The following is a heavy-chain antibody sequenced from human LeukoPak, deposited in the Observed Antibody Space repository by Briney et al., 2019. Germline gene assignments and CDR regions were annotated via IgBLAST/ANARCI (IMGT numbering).Heavy chain of an antibody. J-gene: IGHJ5*02. D-gene: IGHD3-22*01. Sequence: SETLSLTCTVSGGSISSSSYYWSWIRQPAGKGLEWIGRIYTSGSTNYNPSLKSRVTMSVDTSKNQFSLKLSSVTAADTAVYYCARDRYYYDSSGLNWFDPWGQGTLVTVSS. CDR2: IYTSGST. CDR1: GGSISSSSYY. CDR3: ARDRYYYDSSGLNWFDP. V-gene: IGHV4-61*02.